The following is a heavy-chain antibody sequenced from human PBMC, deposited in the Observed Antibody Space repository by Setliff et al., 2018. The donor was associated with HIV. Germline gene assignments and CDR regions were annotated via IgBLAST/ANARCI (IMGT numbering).Heavy chain of an antibody. CDR3: ARDQGGSTYGSLSY. CDR2: VNWNGGST. V-gene: IGHV3-20*04. CDR1: GFTFDDYG. J-gene: IGHJ4*02. D-gene: IGHD5-18*01. Sequence: GESLKISCAASGFTFDDYGMSWVRQAPGKGLEWVSGVNWNGGSTRYADSVKGRFTVSRDNAKNSLYLQMNSLGAEDTALYYCARDQGGSTYGSLSYWGQGTLVTVSS.